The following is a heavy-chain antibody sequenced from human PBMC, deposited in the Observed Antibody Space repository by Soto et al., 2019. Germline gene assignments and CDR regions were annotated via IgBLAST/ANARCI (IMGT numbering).Heavy chain of an antibody. Sequence: SQTLSLTCVGSGDTVSSNSVAWNWVRQSPSRGLEWLGRTYYRSRWYSDYAVSVRSRIDINADTSKNQVSLQLNSVTPEDTAVYYCARSEEDSDYYYSGMDVWGQGTTVTVYS. J-gene: IGHJ6*02. D-gene: IGHD2-15*01. CDR1: GDTVSSNSVA. CDR3: ARSEEDSDYYYSGMDV. V-gene: IGHV6-1*01. CDR2: TYYRSRWYS.